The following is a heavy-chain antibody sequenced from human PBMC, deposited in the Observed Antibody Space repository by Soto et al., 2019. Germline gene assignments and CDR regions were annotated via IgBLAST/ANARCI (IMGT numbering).Heavy chain of an antibody. J-gene: IGHJ5*02. CDR2: IISILGIA. Sequence: GASVKVSCKASGGTFSSYTISWVRQAPGQGLEWMGRIISILGIANYAQKFQGRVTITADKSTSTAYMELSSLRSEDTAVYYCARDQNQQNWFDPWGQGTLVTVSS. CDR3: ARDQNQQNWFDP. CDR1: GGTFSSYT. V-gene: IGHV1-69*04.